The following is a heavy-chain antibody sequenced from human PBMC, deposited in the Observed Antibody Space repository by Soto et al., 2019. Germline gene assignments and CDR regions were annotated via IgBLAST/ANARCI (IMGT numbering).Heavy chain of an antibody. Sequence: GGSLRLSCAASGFTFSSYSMNCVRQAPGKGLEWVSYISSSSSTIYYADSVKGRFTISRDNAKNSLYLQMNSLRAEDTAVYYCASMVRGDLNWFDPWGQGTLVTVSS. CDR2: ISSSSSTI. CDR3: ASMVRGDLNWFDP. CDR1: GFTFSSYS. V-gene: IGHV3-48*01. J-gene: IGHJ5*02. D-gene: IGHD3-10*01.